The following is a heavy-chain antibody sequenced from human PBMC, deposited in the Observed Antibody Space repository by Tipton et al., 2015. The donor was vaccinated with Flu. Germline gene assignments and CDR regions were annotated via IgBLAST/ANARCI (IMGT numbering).Heavy chain of an antibody. Sequence: SLRLSCAASGFTFSDYYMSWIRQAPGKGLEWVSYISSSGSTIHYADSVKGRFTISRDNAKNSLYLQMNSLRAEDTAVYYCARTPIGYCTNGVCYTVDYYYGMDVWGQGTTVTVSS. CDR2: ISSSGSTI. V-gene: IGHV3-11*01. CDR1: GFTFSDYY. CDR3: ARTPIGYCTNGVCYTVDYYYGMDV. D-gene: IGHD2-8*01. J-gene: IGHJ6*02.